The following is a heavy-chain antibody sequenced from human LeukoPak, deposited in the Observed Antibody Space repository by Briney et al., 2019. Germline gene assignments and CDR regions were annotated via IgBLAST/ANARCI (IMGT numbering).Heavy chain of an antibody. CDR3: ARDYCSGGSCRSPALDI. J-gene: IGHJ3*02. D-gene: IGHD2-15*01. CDR1: GGSISSSSYY. V-gene: IGHV4-39*07. Sequence: SETLSLTCTVSGGSISSSSYYWGWIRQPPGKGLEWIGSIYYSGSTYYNPSLKSRVTISVDTSKNQFSLKLSSVTAADTAVYYCARDYCSGGSCRSPALDIWGQGTMVTVSS. CDR2: IYYSGST.